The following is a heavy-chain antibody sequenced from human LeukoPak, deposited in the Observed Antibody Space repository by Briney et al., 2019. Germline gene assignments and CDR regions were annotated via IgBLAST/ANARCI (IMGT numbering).Heavy chain of an antibody. V-gene: IGHV4-34*01. D-gene: IGHD6-19*01. CDR1: GGSFSGYY. CDR3: ARDRASGWYFDL. CDR2: INHSGST. J-gene: IGHJ4*02. Sequence: SETLSLTCAVYGGSFSGYYWSWIRQPPGKGLEWIGEINHSGSTNYNPSLKSRVTISVDTSKNQFSLKLSSVTTADTAMYYCARDRASGWYFDLWGQGTLVTVSS.